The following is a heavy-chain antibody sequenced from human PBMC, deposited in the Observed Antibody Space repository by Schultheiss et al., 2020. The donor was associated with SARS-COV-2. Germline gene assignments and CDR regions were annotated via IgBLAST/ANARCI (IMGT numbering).Heavy chain of an antibody. CDR3: ARDKMHSGRYYYTDLDY. V-gene: IGHV1-2*04. D-gene: IGHD1-26*01. Sequence: ASVKVSCKASGGTFSSYAISWVRQAPGQGLEWMGGINPNSGGTNYAQKFQGWVTMTSDTSISTAYMELSRLRPDDTAVYFCARDKMHSGRYYYTDLDYWGQGTLVTVSS. CDR1: GGTFSSYA. CDR2: INPNSGGT. J-gene: IGHJ4*02.